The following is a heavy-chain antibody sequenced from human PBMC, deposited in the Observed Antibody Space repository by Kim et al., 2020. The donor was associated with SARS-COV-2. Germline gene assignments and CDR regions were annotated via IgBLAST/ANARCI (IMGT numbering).Heavy chain of an antibody. J-gene: IGHJ6*02. Sequence: ASVKVSCKASGYTFTSYAMNWVRQAPGQGLEWMGWINTNTGNPTYAQGFTGRFVFSLDTSVSTAYLQISSLKAEDTAVYYCARGGYSDILPKGYYYGMDVWGQGTTVTVSS. D-gene: IGHD3-9*01. CDR1: GYTFTSYA. CDR3: ARGGYSDILPKGYYYGMDV. CDR2: INTNTGNP. V-gene: IGHV7-4-1*02.